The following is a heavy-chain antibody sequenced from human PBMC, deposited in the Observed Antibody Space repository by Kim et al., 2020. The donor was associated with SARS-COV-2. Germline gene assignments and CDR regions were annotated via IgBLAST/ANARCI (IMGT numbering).Heavy chain of an antibody. J-gene: IGHJ4*02. CDR3: VRDVGGCGLFDY. CDR2: MSSRSGTV. D-gene: IGHD2-15*01. CDR1: GFNFGTFT. V-gene: IGHV3-48*02. Sequence: GGSLRLSCAASGFNFGTFTMSWVRQAPGKGLEWVSYMSSRSGTVYYADSVEGRFTISRDNANNSLYLQMDSLRDEDTAVYYCVRDVGGCGLFDYWGQG.